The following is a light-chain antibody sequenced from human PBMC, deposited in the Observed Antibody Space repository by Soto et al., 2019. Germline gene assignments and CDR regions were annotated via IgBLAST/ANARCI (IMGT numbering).Light chain of an antibody. V-gene: IGKV3-11*01. CDR1: QSVSSY. CDR3: QQRSNWPIT. CDR2: DAS. J-gene: IGKJ5*01. Sequence: EIVLTQSPATLSLSPGERATLSCRASQSVSSYLAWYQQKPGQAPRLLIYDASNRATGIPARFSGSGSGTDFTLTISSLEPEDFALYYCQQRSNWPITFGQGTRLAIK.